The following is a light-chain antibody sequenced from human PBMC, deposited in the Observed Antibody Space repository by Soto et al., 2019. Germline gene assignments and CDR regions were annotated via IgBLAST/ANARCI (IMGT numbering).Light chain of an antibody. CDR2: EDN. Sequence: NFMLTQPHSVSESPGKTVTISCTRSSGSIASNYVQWYQQRPGSAPTPVIYEDNERPSGVPDRFYGSIDCSSNSASLTIAGLKTDDEADYYCQSYHSGNVVFGGGTKLTVL. CDR3: QSYHSGNVV. V-gene: IGLV6-57*04. CDR1: SGSIASNY. J-gene: IGLJ2*01.